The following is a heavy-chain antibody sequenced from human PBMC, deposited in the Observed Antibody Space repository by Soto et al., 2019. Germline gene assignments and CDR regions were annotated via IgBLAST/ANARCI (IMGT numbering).Heavy chain of an antibody. Sequence: PSETLSLTCTVSGGSISSGDYYWSWIRQPPGKGLEWIGYIYYSGSTYYNPPLKSRVTISVDTSKNQFSLKLSSVTAADTAVYYCAHYFNGRAFDIWGQGTMVTVSS. J-gene: IGHJ3*02. D-gene: IGHD3-10*01. CDR3: AHYFNGRAFDI. CDR2: IYYSGST. CDR1: GGSISSGDYY. V-gene: IGHV4-30-4*01.